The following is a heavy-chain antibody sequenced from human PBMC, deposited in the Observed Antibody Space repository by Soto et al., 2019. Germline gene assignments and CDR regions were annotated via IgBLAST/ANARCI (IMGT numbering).Heavy chain of an antibody. Sequence: GGSLRLSCAASKFTFSTHWMHWVRQVPEKGLVRVSHIDGDSSTIIYTDSVKGRFTVSRDNAKNSLYLQMNSLRAEDTAVYYCARAKLHGSGSYLLRIGYYFDFWGQGALVTVSS. D-gene: IGHD3-10*01. CDR1: KFTFSTHW. J-gene: IGHJ4*02. CDR2: IDGDSSTI. CDR3: ARAKLHGSGSYLLRIGYYFDF. V-gene: IGHV3-48*01.